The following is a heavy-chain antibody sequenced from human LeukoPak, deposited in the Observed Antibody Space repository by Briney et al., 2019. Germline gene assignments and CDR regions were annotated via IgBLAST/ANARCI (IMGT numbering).Heavy chain of an antibody. V-gene: IGHV4-59*11. J-gene: IGHJ6*03. CDR3: ARVGGRYSSSWYAFYHQPHDYYYMDV. D-gene: IGHD6-13*01. Sequence: SETLSLTCTVSGGSISSHYWSWIRQPPGKGLEWIGYIYYSGSTNYNPSLKSRVTISVDTSKNQFSLKLSSVTAADTAVYYCARVGGRYSSSWYAFYHQPHDYYYMDVWGTGTTVTVSS. CDR1: GGSISSHY. CDR2: IYYSGST.